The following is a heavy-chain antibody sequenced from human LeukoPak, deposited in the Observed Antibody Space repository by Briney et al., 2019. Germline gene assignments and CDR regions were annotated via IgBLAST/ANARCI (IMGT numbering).Heavy chain of an antibody. V-gene: IGHV3-30*18. CDR3: AKKVVSSSWSMDV. CDR1: GFTFSSCG. J-gene: IGHJ6*02. D-gene: IGHD6-13*01. Sequence: GGSLRLSCAASGFTFSSCGMHWVRQAPGKGLEWVAVVSYDGSNKYYADSVKGRFTISRDNSKNTLYLQMNSLRAEDTAVYYCAKKVVSSSWSMDVWGQGTTVTVSS. CDR2: VSYDGSNK.